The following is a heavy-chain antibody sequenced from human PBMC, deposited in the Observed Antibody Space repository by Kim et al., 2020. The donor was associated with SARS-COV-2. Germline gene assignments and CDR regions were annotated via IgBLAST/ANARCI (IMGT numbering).Heavy chain of an antibody. CDR3: AAATTVGKFDS. V-gene: IGHV1-58*01. J-gene: IGHJ4*02. Sequence: ASVKVSCKASRFTFSNSAVQWVRQARGQRLEWIGWIVVGSDRTKYKQKFQERVTITRDMSTSTAYMELRSLRSEDTAVYYCAAATTVGKFDSWGQGTLVTVSS. CDR1: RFTFSNSA. D-gene: IGHD4-17*01. CDR2: IVVGSDRT.